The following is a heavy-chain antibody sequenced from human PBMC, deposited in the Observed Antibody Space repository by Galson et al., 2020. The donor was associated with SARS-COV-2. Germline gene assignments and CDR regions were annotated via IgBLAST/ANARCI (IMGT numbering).Heavy chain of an antibody. V-gene: IGHV2-70*04. CDR3: ARIKDDGGNSQRAFDI. CDR2: VDWDEDK. D-gene: IGHD2-21*02. Sequence: SGPTLVKPTPTLTLTCTFSGFSLSTSGMRVSWIRQPPGKALEWLARVDWDEDKFYSTSLQTRLTISKDTSKNQVVLTMTNMDPVDTATYYCARIKDDGGNSQRAFDIWGQGTMVTVSS. CDR1: GFSLSTSGMR. J-gene: IGHJ3*02.